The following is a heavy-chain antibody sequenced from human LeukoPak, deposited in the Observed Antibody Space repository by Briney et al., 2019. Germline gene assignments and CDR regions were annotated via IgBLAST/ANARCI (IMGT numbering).Heavy chain of an antibody. CDR2: ISYDGTNK. Sequence: GRFLRLSCEVSGFTFSSYGMHWVRQAPGKGLEWVALISYDGTNKYYADSVKGRFTISRDNSKNTMYLQMNNLRTEDTAVYYCANENYYASGSYPDYWGQGTLVTVSS. J-gene: IGHJ4*02. CDR1: GFTFSSYG. V-gene: IGHV3-30*18. D-gene: IGHD3-10*01. CDR3: ANENYYASGSYPDY.